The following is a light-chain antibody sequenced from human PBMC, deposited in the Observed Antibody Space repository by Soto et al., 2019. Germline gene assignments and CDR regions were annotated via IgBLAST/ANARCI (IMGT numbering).Light chain of an antibody. V-gene: IGKV4-1*01. CDR1: QSIFYSSNNKNY. CDR2: WAS. CDR3: LQYYSTPWT. Sequence: DIVMTQSPDSLAVSLGERATINCKSSQSIFYSSNNKNYLTWYQQKPGQPPKLLIYWASTRESGVPDRFSGSGSGTDFTLTISSLQAEDVAVYYCLQYYSTPWTFGQGTKVDI. J-gene: IGKJ1*01.